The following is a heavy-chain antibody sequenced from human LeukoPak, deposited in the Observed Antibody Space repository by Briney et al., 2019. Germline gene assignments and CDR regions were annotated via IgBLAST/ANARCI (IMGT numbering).Heavy chain of an antibody. CDR1: GYTFPYYW. CDR2: IYPDDSDT. J-gene: IGHJ4*02. D-gene: IGHD6-13*01. V-gene: IGHV5-51*01. Sequence: GESLKISCKGSGYTFPYYWIAWVRQMPGKGLEWMGIIYPDDSDTRYSPSFQGLVTISADKSITTAYLQWSSLRASDTAMYFCARLRSSSWYTVDYSGQGTLVTVSP. CDR3: ARLRSSSWYTVDY.